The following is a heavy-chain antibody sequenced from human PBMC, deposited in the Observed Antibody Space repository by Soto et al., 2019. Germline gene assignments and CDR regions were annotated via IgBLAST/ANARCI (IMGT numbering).Heavy chain of an antibody. Sequence: EVQLVESGVGLVQPGESLRLSCAASGFTFSSYWMHWVRQAPGKGLVWVSRINSDGSRTNYADSVKGRFTGSRDNAKNTQYLQMKSLRAEDKAVYYRARVLTGRWNWFDPWGQVTLVTVSS. CDR1: GFTFSSYW. V-gene: IGHV3-74*01. D-gene: IGHD2-15*01. CDR3: ARVLTGRWNWFDP. J-gene: IGHJ5*02. CDR2: INSDGSRT.